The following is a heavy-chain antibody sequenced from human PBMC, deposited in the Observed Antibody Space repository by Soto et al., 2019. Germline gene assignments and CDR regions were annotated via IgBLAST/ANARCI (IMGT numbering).Heavy chain of an antibody. J-gene: IGHJ4*02. CDR3: ARDREFTVTTIDH. CDR2: ITSSGAYI. CDR1: GFTFNSSS. V-gene: IGHV3-21*01. D-gene: IGHD4-17*01. Sequence: GGSLRLSCAASGFTFNSSSMNWVRQAPGKGLEWVSSITSSGAYIYYADSVKGRFTISRDNAKNSLYLQLNSLRVEDTAVYYCARDREFTVTTIDHWGQGTLVTVSS.